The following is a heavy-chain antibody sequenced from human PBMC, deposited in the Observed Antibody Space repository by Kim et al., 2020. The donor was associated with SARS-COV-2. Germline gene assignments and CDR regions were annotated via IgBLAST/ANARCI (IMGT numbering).Heavy chain of an antibody. CDR3: ARRQFSSGWYYFDY. J-gene: IGHJ4*02. V-gene: IGHV3-74*01. Sequence: YADCVKGRLTISRDNANNTLYLQMNSLRAEDTAVYYCARRQFSSGWYYFDYWGQGTLVTVFS. D-gene: IGHD6-19*01.